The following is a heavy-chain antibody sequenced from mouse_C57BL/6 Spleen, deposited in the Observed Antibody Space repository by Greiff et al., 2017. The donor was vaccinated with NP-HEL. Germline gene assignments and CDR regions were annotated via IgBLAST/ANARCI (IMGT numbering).Heavy chain of an antibody. Sequence: EVQLQQSGPELVKPGASVKIPCKASGYTFTDYNMDWVKQSHGKSLEWIGDINPNNGGTIYNQKFKGKASLTVDKSSSTAYMELRSLTSEDTAVYYCARRLTGTPYYAMDYWGQGTSVTVSS. D-gene: IGHD4-1*01. V-gene: IGHV1-18*01. J-gene: IGHJ4*01. CDR1: GYTFTDYN. CDR3: ARRLTGTPYYAMDY. CDR2: INPNNGGT.